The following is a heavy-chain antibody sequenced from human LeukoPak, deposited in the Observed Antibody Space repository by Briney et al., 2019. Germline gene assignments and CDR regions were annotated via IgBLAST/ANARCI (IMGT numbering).Heavy chain of an antibody. J-gene: IGHJ4*02. Sequence: GGSLRRSCAASGFTFSSYSMNWVRQAPGKGLEWVSSISSSSSYIYYADSVKGRFTISRDNAKNSLYLQMNSLRAEDTAVYYCAREGPYDSSGYYYDYWGQGTLVTVSS. CDR2: ISSSSSYI. V-gene: IGHV3-21*01. D-gene: IGHD3-22*01. CDR1: GFTFSSYS. CDR3: AREGPYDSSGYYYDY.